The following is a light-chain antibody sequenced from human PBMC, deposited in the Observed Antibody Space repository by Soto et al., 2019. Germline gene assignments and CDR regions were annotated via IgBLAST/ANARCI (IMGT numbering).Light chain of an antibody. V-gene: IGKV3-20*01. CDR1: QSVSSY. CDR3: QQYGSPPIT. CDR2: GAS. Sequence: EIVLTQSPSTLSLSPGERATLSCRASQSVSSYLAWYQQKPGQAPRLLIYGASSRATGIPDRFRASASGTDFTLTISRLEPEDFAVYYCQQYGSPPITFGQGTRLEIK. J-gene: IGKJ5*01.